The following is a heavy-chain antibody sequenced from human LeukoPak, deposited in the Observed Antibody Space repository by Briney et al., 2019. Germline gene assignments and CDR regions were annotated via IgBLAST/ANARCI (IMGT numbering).Heavy chain of an antibody. D-gene: IGHD6-13*01. Sequence: GASVKVSCKASGGTFSSYAISWVRQAPGQGLEWMGGIIPIFGTANYAQKSQGRVTITADESTSTAYMELSSLRSEDTAVYYCARGKAAAASTLPFDPWGQGTLVTVSS. CDR3: ARGKAAAASTLPFDP. V-gene: IGHV1-69*13. CDR2: IIPIFGTA. J-gene: IGHJ5*02. CDR1: GGTFSSYA.